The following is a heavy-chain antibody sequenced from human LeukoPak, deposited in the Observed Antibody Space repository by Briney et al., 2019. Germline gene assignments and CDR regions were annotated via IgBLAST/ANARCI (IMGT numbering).Heavy chain of an antibody. V-gene: IGHV3-23*01. D-gene: IGHD2-2*01. CDR1: GVTLRNYA. CDR3: AKDRDCSSTGCYVFAN. Sequence: GGSLRLSCAASGVTLRNYAMTWIRQAPGKGLQWLSVISGDGESTYYADSVRDRFTISRDNSKNTMYLQMNNLRAEDTAIYYCAKDRDCSSTGCYVFANWGQGTLVTVSS. CDR2: ISGDGEST. J-gene: IGHJ4*02.